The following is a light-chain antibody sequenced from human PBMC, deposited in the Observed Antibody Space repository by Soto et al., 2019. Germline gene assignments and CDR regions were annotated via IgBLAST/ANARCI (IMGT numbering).Light chain of an antibody. J-gene: IGLJ3*02. V-gene: IGLV4-69*01. CDR2: LNSDDSH. Sequence: QSVLTQSPSASASLGASVKLTCTLSSGHSSYAIAWHQQQPEKGPRCLMKLNSDDSHSKGDGIPDRFSGSSSGAERYLTISSLQSEDEADYYCQTWGTGIQVFGGGTKLTVL. CDR1: SGHSSYA. CDR3: QTWGTGIQV.